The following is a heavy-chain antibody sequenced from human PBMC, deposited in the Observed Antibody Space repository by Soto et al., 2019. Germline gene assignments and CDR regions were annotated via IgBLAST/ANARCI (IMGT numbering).Heavy chain of an antibody. CDR2: INHSGRT. Sequence: SETLSLTCAVYGGSFSGYYWSWIRQPPGKGLEWIGEINHSGRTNYNPSLKSRVTISVDTSKNQFSLKVSSVTAADTAVYYCARAHRGRYDFWRGPLYNWFDTWGQGTLVTVSS. D-gene: IGHD3-3*01. CDR3: ARAHRGRYDFWRGPLYNWFDT. J-gene: IGHJ5*02. V-gene: IGHV4-34*01. CDR1: GGSFSGYY.